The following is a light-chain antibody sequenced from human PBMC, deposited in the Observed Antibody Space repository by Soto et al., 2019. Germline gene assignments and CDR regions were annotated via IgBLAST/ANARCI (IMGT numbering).Light chain of an antibody. V-gene: IGKV3-20*01. CDR2: GGS. J-gene: IGKJ1*01. CDR3: QQYNSYAWT. Sequence: ETVLTQSPGTLSLSPGERATLSCRASQSIRSSSLAWYQQKPGQAPRLLIYGGSSRATGIPDRFSGSGSGTDFTLTISRLEPEDFATYYCQQYNSYAWTFGQGTKVDIK. CDR1: QSIRSSS.